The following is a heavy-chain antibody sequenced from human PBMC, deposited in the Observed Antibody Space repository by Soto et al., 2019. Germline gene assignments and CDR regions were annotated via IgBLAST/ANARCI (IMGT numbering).Heavy chain of an antibody. V-gene: IGHV3-30*03. CDR1: GFTFSRYG. CDR3: ARSEQYQVFAFDI. J-gene: IGHJ3*02. CDR2: ITYAGSNK. D-gene: IGHD6-19*01. Sequence: QVQLVESGGGVVQPGTSLRLSCAASGFTFSRYGMHWVRQAPGKGLEWVALITYAGSNKNYADSVKGRFTISRDNSKNTLYLQMNSLRPEDTAVYYCARSEQYQVFAFDIWGQGTMVTASS.